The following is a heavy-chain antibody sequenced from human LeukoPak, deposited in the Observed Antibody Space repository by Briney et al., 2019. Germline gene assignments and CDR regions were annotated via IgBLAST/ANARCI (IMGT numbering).Heavy chain of an antibody. CDR3: AKDESGYSYSDY. V-gene: IGHV3-30*02. J-gene: IGHJ4*02. CDR1: GFTFSSYG. Sequence: PGGSLRLSCAASGFTFSSYGMHWVRQAPGKGLEWVAFIRSDVNNKYYADSVKGRFTISRDNSKNTLYLQMNSLRSEDTAVYYCAKDESGYSYSDYWGQGTLVTVSS. D-gene: IGHD5-18*01. CDR2: IRSDVNNK.